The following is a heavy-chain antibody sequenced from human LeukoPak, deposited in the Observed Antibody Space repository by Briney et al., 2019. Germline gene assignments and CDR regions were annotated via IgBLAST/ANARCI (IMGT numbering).Heavy chain of an antibody. CDR1: GFTFSSYA. CDR2: ISGSGGNT. Sequence: GGSLRLSCAASGFTFSSYAVSWVRQAPGKGLEWVSAISGSGGNTYYADSVKGRFTISRDNAKNSLYLQMNSLRAEDTAVYFCAREPYNYYGMDVWGQGTTVTVSS. CDR3: AREPYNYYGMDV. J-gene: IGHJ6*02. V-gene: IGHV3-23*01.